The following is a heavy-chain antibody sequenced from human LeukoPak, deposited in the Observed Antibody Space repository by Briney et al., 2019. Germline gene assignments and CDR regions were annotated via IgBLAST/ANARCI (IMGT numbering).Heavy chain of an antibody. Sequence: ASVKVSCKASGYTFTGHYMHWVRQAPGQGLEWMGRINPNSGGTNYAQKFQGRVTMTRDTSISTAYMELSRLRSDDTAVYYCARDLASYGEYDYWGQGTLVTVSS. CDR3: ARDLASYGEYDY. D-gene: IGHD4-17*01. CDR2: INPNSGGT. CDR1: GYTFTGHY. J-gene: IGHJ4*02. V-gene: IGHV1-2*06.